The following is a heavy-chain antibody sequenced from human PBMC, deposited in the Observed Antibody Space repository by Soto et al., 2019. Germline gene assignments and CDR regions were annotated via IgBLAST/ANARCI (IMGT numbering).Heavy chain of an antibody. J-gene: IGHJ6*02. V-gene: IGHV3-33*01. CDR2: IWYDGSNK. CDR1: GFTFSSYG. CDR3: ARSIAAAGYYYYGMDV. Sequence: QVQLVESGGGVVQPGRSLRLSCAASGFTFSSYGMHWVRQAPGKGLEWVAVIWYDGSNKYYADSVKGRFTISRDNSKNTLYLPMNRLRAEDTAVYYCARSIAAAGYYYYGMDVWGQGTTVTVSS. D-gene: IGHD6-13*01.